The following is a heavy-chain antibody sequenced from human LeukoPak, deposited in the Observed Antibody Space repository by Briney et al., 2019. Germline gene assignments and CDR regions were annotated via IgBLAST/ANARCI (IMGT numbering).Heavy chain of an antibody. J-gene: IGHJ4*02. Sequence: SVKVSCKASGGTFSSYAICWVRQAPGQGLAWMGRIIPILGIANYAQTFQSRVTITADKSTSTAYMELNSLRSEDTAVYYCAREEITIFGVVNYWGQGTLVTVSS. D-gene: IGHD3-3*01. V-gene: IGHV1-69*04. CDR1: GGTFSSYA. CDR2: IIPILGIA. CDR3: AREEITIFGVVNY.